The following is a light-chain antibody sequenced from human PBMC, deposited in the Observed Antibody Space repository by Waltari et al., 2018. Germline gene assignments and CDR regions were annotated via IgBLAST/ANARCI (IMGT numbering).Light chain of an antibody. CDR1: SSDVGGSNY. CDR3: SSYTRSSTVV. CDR2: DVS. Sequence: QSALTHPASVSGSPGQSITISCTGTSSDVGGSNYVSWYQQHPGKAPKLMIYDVSNRPSGVSNRFSGSKSGNTASLTISGLQAEDEADYYCSSYTRSSTVVFGGGTKLTVL. V-gene: IGLV2-14*03. J-gene: IGLJ2*01.